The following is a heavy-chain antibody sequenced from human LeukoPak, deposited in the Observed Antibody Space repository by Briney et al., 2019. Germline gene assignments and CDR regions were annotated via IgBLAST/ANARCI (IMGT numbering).Heavy chain of an antibody. CDR3: AREGRDGYNEY. CDR1: GGSISRYY. CDR2: IYNNAST. Sequence: SENLSLTCSVSGGSISRYYWSWVRQPPGKGLEWIGYIYNNASTSYSPSLKSRLFMSVDTSTNKVSLKLRSVTEADTAIYYCAREGRDGYNEYWGQGTLVIVSS. J-gene: IGHJ4*02. V-gene: IGHV4-59*01. D-gene: IGHD5-24*01.